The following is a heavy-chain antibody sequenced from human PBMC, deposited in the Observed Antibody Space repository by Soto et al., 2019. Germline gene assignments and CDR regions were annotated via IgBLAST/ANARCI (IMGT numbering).Heavy chain of an antibody. CDR3: VKEQKSYYDY. V-gene: IGHV3-64D*06. CDR1: GFTFSNFP. J-gene: IGHJ4*02. Sequence: GSLRLSCSASGFTFSNFPLHWVRQAPGKGLEYVSAISSNGGATYYADSVKGRFTISRDNSKNTLYLQMSSLRAEDTAVYYCVKEQKSYYDYWGQGTLVTVSS. D-gene: IGHD3-10*01. CDR2: ISSNGGAT.